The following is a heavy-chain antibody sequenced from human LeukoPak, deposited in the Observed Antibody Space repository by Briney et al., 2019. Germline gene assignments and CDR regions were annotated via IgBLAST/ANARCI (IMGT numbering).Heavy chain of an antibody. Sequence: ASVKVSCKASGYTFTSYYMHWVRQAPGQGLEWMGIINPSGGSTSYAQKFQGRVTMTRDTSTSTVYMELSSLRSEDTAVYYCARDGGVVPAAIYWFDPWGQGTLVTVSS. J-gene: IGHJ5*02. CDR3: ARDGGVVPAAIYWFDP. D-gene: IGHD2-2*02. CDR1: GYTFTSYY. V-gene: IGHV1-46*01. CDR2: INPSGGST.